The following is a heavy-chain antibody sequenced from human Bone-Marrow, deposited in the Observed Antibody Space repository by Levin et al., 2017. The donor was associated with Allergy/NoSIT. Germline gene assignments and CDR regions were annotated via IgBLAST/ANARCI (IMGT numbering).Heavy chain of an antibody. CDR1: GFTFSRYW. Sequence: GGSLRLSCAASGFTFSRYWMSWVRQAPGKGLEWVANIKPDGSEKYYVDSVKGRFTISRDNAKNSLSLQMNSLRAKDTAVYYCARAAYSGNSDFGYWGQGTLVTVSS. CDR2: IKPDGSEK. CDR3: ARAAYSGNSDFGY. J-gene: IGHJ4*02. V-gene: IGHV3-7*01. D-gene: IGHD4-23*01.